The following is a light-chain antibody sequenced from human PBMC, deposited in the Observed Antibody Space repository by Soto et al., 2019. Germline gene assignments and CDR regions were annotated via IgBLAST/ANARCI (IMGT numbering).Light chain of an antibody. CDR2: DAS. CDR1: QSISNW. Sequence: DIQMTQSPSTLSASIGDRVTITCRASQSISNWLAWYQQKPGKAPKLLIYDASNLESGVPSRFSGSGSGTDFTLTISSLQPDDFATYYCKQYNTHSGGTFGQGTKLEIK. J-gene: IGKJ2*02. V-gene: IGKV1-5*01. CDR3: KQYNTHSGGT.